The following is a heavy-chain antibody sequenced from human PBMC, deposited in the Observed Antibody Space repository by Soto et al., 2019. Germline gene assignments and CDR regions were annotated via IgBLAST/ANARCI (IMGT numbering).Heavy chain of an antibody. D-gene: IGHD3-10*01. Sequence: QVQLQESGPGLVNPSWTLSLTCAVSGASISSSNWWSWVRQPPGKGLEWIGEIYHSGSTNYNPSPKSRVNISVDKSRKQFSLKLSSVTGADTAGYYCARRWGEGRVDYWGQGTLVTVSS. CDR1: GASISSSNW. CDR2: IYHSGST. CDR3: ARRWGEGRVDY. J-gene: IGHJ4*02. V-gene: IGHV4-4*02.